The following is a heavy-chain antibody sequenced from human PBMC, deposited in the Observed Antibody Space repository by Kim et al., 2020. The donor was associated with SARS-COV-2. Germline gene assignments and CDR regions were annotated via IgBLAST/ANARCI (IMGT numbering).Heavy chain of an antibody. CDR1: GFTVSSNY. Sequence: GGSLRLSCAASGFTVSSNYMSWVRQAPGKGLEWVSVIYSGGSTYYADSVKGRFTISRDNSKNTLYLQMNSLRAEDTAVYYCARDRLSEEYYYYGMDVWGQGTTVTVSS. CDR3: ARDRLSEEYYYYGMDV. V-gene: IGHV3-53*01. J-gene: IGHJ6*02. CDR2: IYSGGST.